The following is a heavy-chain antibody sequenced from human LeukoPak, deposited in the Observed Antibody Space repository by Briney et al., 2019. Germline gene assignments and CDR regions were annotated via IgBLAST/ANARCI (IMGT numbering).Heavy chain of an antibody. J-gene: IGHJ4*02. CDR3: SRENGAFSPFGY. CDR1: GGSMSNTNW. V-gene: IGHV4-4*02. Sequence: KPSGTLSLTCGVSGGSMSNTNWWSWVRQPPGQGLEWIGDISLTGLTHYNPSLESRVTVSLDKSKNQLSLNLTSVTAADTAVYYCSRENGAFSPFGYWGQGILVTVLS. D-gene: IGHD2-8*01. CDR2: ISLTGLT.